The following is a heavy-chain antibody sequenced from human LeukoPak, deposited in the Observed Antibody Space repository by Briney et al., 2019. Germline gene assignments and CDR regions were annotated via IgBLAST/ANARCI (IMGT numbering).Heavy chain of an antibody. CDR2: ISYDGSNK. J-gene: IGHJ4*02. CDR1: GFTFSSYA. D-gene: IGHD3-22*01. Sequence: GRSLRLPCAASGFTFSSYAMHWFRQAPGKGLEWVAGISYDGSNKYYADSVKGRFTISRDNSKNTLYLQMNSLRAEDTAVYYCARDSAYYDSSGYPLKYSFDYWGQGTLVTVSS. CDR3: ARDSAYYDSSGYPLKYSFDY. V-gene: IGHV3-30*04.